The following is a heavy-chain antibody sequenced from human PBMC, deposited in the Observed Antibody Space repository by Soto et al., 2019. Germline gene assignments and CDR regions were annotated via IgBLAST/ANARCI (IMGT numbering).Heavy chain of an antibody. CDR2: IYNSGST. CDR1: GYSISSHYY. V-gene: IGHV4-38-2*02. D-gene: IGHD3-10*01. J-gene: IGHJ4*02. CDR3: AREREDYYGAGLNFDY. Sequence: PSETLSLTCAVSGYSISSHYYCCCIQQPRGELLEWTGSIYNSGSTNYTPSLESRVTTSLDTSKNQVSLKLSSVTAADTAVYFCAREREDYYGAGLNFDYWGQGTLVTVSS.